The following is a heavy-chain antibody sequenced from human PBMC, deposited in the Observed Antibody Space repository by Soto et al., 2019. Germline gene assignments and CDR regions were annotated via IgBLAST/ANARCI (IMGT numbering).Heavy chain of an antibody. Sequence: PSETRSPTCTVSDDSFGGASYYWSWLRQPLGKGPEWIGYTYYNGDTKYNPALRSRVTMSEDTSKNQFSLRLSSVTAADTAVYFCARGPAYIDGWRTFDLWGRGILVTSPQ. D-gene: IGHD6-19*01. J-gene: IGHJ4*02. CDR3: ARGPAYIDGWRTFDL. CDR2: TYYNGDT. V-gene: IGHV4-61*01. CDR1: DDSFGGASYY.